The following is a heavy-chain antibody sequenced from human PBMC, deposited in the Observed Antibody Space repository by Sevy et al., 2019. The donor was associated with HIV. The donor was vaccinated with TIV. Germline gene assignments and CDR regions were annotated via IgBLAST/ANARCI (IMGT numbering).Heavy chain of an antibody. CDR1: GFTFSSYW. D-gene: IGHD3-16*01. CDR3: ARHRGGVVDY. Sequence: EGSLRLSCAASGFTFSSYWMHWVLQAPGKELVWVSRIGSDGSSTNYADSVKGRFTISRDNAKNTLYLQMNSLRAEDTAVYYCARHRGGVVDYWGQGTLVTVSS. V-gene: IGHV3-74*01. CDR2: IGSDGSST. J-gene: IGHJ4*02.